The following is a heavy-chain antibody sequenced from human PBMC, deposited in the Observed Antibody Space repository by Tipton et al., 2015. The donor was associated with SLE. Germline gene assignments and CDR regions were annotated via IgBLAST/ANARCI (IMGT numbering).Heavy chain of an antibody. CDR1: GFTFSDHY. CDR2: TRNKANSYTT. CDR3: ARDEYSSSWYGMDV. J-gene: IGHJ6*02. V-gene: IGHV3-72*01. Sequence: SLRLSCAASGFTFSDHYMDWVRQAPGKGLEWVGRTRNKANSYTTEYAASVKGRFTISRDDSKNSLYLQMNSLKTEDTAVYYCARDEYSSSWYGMDVWGQGTTVTVSS. D-gene: IGHD6-13*01.